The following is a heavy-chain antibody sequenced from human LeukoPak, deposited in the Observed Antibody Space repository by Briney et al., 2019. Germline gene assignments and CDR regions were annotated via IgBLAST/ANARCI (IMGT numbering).Heavy chain of an antibody. V-gene: IGHV3-72*01. CDR1: GFTFSDHY. CDR3: ARRSNTYYTFDY. J-gene: IGHJ4*02. D-gene: IGHD2-2*01. Sequence: GGSLRLSCAASGFTFSDHYMDWVRQAPGKGLGWLARSRDKAKSYSTEHAASVKGRFTISRDNSKNSLYLQMNSLKTEDTAVYYCARRSNTYYTFDYWGQGTLVTVSS. CDR2: SRDKAKSYST.